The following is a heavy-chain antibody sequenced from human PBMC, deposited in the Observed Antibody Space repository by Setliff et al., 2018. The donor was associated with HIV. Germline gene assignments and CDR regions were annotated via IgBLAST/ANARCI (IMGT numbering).Heavy chain of an antibody. CDR1: DGSISSYY. J-gene: IGHJ4*02. Sequence: SETLSLTCTVSDGSISSYYWSWIRQPAGKGLEWIGRIYISAATTNYNPSLKSRVSMSVDTSKNQFSLKLSSVTAADTAVYYCAGEQHRMYNSGWYFHIDSWGQGALVTVSS. D-gene: IGHD6-19*01. CDR3: AGEQHRMYNSGWYFHIDS. CDR2: IYISAATT. V-gene: IGHV4-4*07.